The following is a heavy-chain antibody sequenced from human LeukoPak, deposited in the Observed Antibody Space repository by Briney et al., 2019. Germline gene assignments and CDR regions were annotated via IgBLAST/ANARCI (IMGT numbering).Heavy chain of an antibody. Sequence: PGGSLRLSCAASGFTFSSYSMNWVRQAPGKGLEWVSYISSSSSTIYYADSVKGRFTISRDNAKNSLYLQMNSLRAEDTAVYYCARDLSWSFDYWGQGTLVTVSS. V-gene: IGHV3-48*01. J-gene: IGHJ4*02. CDR3: ARDLSWSFDY. CDR2: ISSSSSTI. D-gene: IGHD6-13*01. CDR1: GFTFSSYS.